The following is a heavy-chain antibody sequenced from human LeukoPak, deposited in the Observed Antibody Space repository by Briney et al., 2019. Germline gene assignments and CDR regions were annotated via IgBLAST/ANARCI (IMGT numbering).Heavy chain of an antibody. CDR1: GFTFSSYA. J-gene: IGHJ6*02. CDR2: ISGSGGTGT. V-gene: IGHV3-23*01. D-gene: IGHD1-26*01. Sequence: EGSLRLSCAASGFTFSSYAMSWVRQAPGKGLEWVSTISGSGGTGTYYADSVKGRFTISRDNSKSTLYLPMNSLRAEDTAVYYCVKDRGGSPFYGMDVWGQGTTVTVSS. CDR3: VKDRGGSPFYGMDV.